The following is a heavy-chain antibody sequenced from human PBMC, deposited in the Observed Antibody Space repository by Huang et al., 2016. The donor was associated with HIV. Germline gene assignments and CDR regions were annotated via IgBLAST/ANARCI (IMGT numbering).Heavy chain of an antibody. D-gene: IGHD2-2*01. CDR3: ARHMDCSSSSCLAGGHERGPFDM. CDR1: GGSISSRSYY. CDR2: IYSRASP. J-gene: IGHJ3*02. V-gene: IGHV4-39*01. Sequence: QLQLQESGPGLVKPSETLSLTCSVSGGSISSRSYYWGWIRQPPGKGLEGIGSIYSRASPFYNPSLRSRVNLSLDTSKSQFSRRLSSVTAADTSVYYCARHMDCSSSSCLAGGHERGPFDMWGQGTMVTVSS.